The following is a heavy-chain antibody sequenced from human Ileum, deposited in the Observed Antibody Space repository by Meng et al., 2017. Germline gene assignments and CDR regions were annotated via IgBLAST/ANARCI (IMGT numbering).Heavy chain of an antibody. J-gene: IGHJ4*02. V-gene: IGHV4-30-4*01. Sequence: QVQLQESGSGLVNPLQTLSLTCTGSGGSISSGDFYWSWIRQPPGKGLEWIGYIYYSGSTYYNPSLKSRLTISVDTSKNQFSLKLSSVTAADTAVYYCARDRDSSGYYPYWGQGTLVTVSS. CDR2: IYYSGST. CDR1: GGSISSGDFY. CDR3: ARDRDSSGYYPY. D-gene: IGHD3-22*01.